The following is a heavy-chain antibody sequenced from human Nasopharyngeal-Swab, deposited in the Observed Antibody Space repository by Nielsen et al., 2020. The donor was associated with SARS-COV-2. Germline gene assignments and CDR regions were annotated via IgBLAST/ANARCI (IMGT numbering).Heavy chain of an antibody. CDR3: ARSGYSYGYHNYYYGMDV. D-gene: IGHD5-18*01. J-gene: IGHJ6*02. CDR1: SYTFTSYG. V-gene: IGHV1-69*10. CDR2: IIPILGIA. Sequence: SVKVSCKASSYTFTSYGISWVRQAPGQGLEWMGGIIPILGIANYAQKFQGRVTITADKSTSTAYMELSSLRSEDTAVYYCARSGYSYGYHNYYYGMDVWGQGTTVTVSS.